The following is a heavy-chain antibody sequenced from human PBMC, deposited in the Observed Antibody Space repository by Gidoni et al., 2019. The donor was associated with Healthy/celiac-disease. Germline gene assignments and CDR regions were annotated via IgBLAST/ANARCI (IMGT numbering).Heavy chain of an antibody. D-gene: IGHD4-17*01. Sequence: QVQLQESGPVLVTPPQTMSHTCTLPGGSISSGGYYGSCIRQHPVKGLEWIGYIYYRGSNYYNPSLESRVTISVDTSKNQFSLKLSSVTGADTAVYYCARGTTQLDYWGQGTLVTVSS. J-gene: IGHJ4*02. V-gene: IGHV4-31*03. CDR3: ARGTTQLDY. CDR1: GGSISSGGYY. CDR2: IYYRGSN.